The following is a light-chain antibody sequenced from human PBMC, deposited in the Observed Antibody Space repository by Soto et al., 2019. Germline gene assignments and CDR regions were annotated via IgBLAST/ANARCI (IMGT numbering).Light chain of an antibody. J-gene: IGKJ4*01. CDR3: QQYYGSPVT. CDR2: WAS. V-gene: IGKV4-1*01. CDR1: QSVLYSSNSKNY. Sequence: DIVMTQSPDSLAVSLGERATINCKSSQSVLYSSNSKNYLAWYQQKPGQPPKLLIYWASTRESGVPDRFSGSGSGTDFTFTISSLQAEDVAVYYCQQYYGSPVTFGGGTKVEIK.